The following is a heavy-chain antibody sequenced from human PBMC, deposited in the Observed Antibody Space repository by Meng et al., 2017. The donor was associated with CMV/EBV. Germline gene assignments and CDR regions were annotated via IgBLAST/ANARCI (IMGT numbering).Heavy chain of an antibody. Sequence: SETLSLTCTVSGGSISSSSYYWGWIRQPPGKGLEWIGSIYYSGSTYYNPSLKSRVTISVDTSKNQFSLKLSSVTAADTVVYYCARHKGASSSWRGGFDYWGQGTLVTVSS. J-gene: IGHJ4*02. V-gene: IGHV4-39*01. D-gene: IGHD6-13*01. CDR2: IYYSGST. CDR3: ARHKGASSSWRGGFDY. CDR1: GGSISSSSYY.